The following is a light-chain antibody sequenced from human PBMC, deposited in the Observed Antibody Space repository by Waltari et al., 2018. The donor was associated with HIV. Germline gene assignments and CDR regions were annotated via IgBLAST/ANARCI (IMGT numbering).Light chain of an antibody. V-gene: IGKV3-15*01. CDR3: QQYDNWPPSYT. Sequence: EIVMPQSPATLSVSPGERATLSCRASQSISINLAWYQQKPGQAPRLLIYGASTRATGIPARFSGSGSGTEFTLIISSLQSEDFAVYYCQQYDNWPPSYTFGQGTKLEIK. CDR2: GAS. CDR1: QSISIN. J-gene: IGKJ2*01.